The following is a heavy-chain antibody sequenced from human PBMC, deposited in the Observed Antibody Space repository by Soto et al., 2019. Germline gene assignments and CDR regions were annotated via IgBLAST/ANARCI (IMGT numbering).Heavy chain of an antibody. D-gene: IGHD2-2*02. Sequence: EVQLVESGGGLVKPGGSLRLSCAASGFTFSSYSMNWVRQAPGKGLEWVSSISSSSSYIYYADSVKGRFTISRDNAKNSLYLQMNSLRAEDTAVYYCASDERYCSSTSCYTNSSGLDYWGQGTLVTVSS. CDR3: ASDERYCSSTSCYTNSSGLDY. CDR1: GFTFSSYS. CDR2: ISSSSSYI. J-gene: IGHJ4*02. V-gene: IGHV3-21*01.